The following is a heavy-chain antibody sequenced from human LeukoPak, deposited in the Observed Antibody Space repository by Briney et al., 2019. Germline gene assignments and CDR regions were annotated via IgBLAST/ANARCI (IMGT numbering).Heavy chain of an antibody. CDR1: GGSISSGDYY. D-gene: IGHD6-6*01. Sequence: NPSQTPSLTCTVSGGSISSGDYYWSWIRQPPGKGLEWIGYIYYSGSTYYNPSLKSRVTISVDTSKNQFSLKLSSVTAADMAVYYCASEDSSSSYFDYWGQGTLVTVSS. CDR2: IYYSGST. CDR3: ASEDSSSSYFDY. V-gene: IGHV4-30-4*08. J-gene: IGHJ4*02.